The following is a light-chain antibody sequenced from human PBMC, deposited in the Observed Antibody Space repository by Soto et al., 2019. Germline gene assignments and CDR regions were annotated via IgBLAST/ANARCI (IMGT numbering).Light chain of an antibody. CDR2: DAS. CDR3: QQYNTFWT. V-gene: IGKV1-5*01. CDR1: QSISGW. Sequence: DIQMTQSPSTLSASVGDRVTITCRANQSISGWLAWYQQKPGKAPKILIFDASSLETGVPSRFSGSGSGTEFILTISNLQPDDFATYYCQQYNTFWTFGQGTQVEVK. J-gene: IGKJ1*01.